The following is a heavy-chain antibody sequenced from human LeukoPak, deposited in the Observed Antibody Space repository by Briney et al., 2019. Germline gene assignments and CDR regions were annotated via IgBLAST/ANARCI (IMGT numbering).Heavy chain of an antibody. CDR1: GGSISSGDYY. CDR3: ARDLGLTVTDYGMDV. D-gene: IGHD4-17*01. CDR2: IYYSGST. V-gene: IGHV4-30-4*01. J-gene: IGHJ6*02. Sequence: PSETLSLTCTVSGGSISSGDYYWSWIRQPPGKGLEWIGYIYYSGSTYYNPSLKSRVTISVDTSKNQFSLKLSSVTAADTAVYYCARDLGLTVTDYGMDVWGQGTTVTVSS.